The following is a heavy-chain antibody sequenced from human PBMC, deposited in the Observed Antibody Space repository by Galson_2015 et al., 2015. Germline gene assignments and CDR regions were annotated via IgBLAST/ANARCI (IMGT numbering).Heavy chain of an antibody. Sequence: SLRLSCAASGFTFSSYEMNWVRQAPGKGLEWVSYISSSGSTIYYADSVKGRFTISRDNSKNTLYLQMNSLRAEDTAVYYCAKDEVGWLVRGLLNYWGQGTLVTVSS. CDR2: ISSSGSTI. J-gene: IGHJ4*02. V-gene: IGHV3-48*03. D-gene: IGHD6-19*01. CDR3: AKDEVGWLVRGLLNY. CDR1: GFTFSSYE.